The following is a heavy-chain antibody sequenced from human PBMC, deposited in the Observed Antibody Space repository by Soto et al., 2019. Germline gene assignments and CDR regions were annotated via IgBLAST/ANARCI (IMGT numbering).Heavy chain of an antibody. CDR2: IYTSGST. CDR3: ASESTVAYTDNWFDF. Sequence: SATLSLTCTVSGAFISGYYWSWIRQPAGKGLEWIGRIYTSGSTKYSPSLNSRATMSVDTSKKQFSLKLNYVTAADTAVYYCASESTVAYTDNWFDFWGQGTMVT. D-gene: IGHD3-16*01. J-gene: IGHJ5*01. CDR1: GAFISGYY. V-gene: IGHV4-4*07.